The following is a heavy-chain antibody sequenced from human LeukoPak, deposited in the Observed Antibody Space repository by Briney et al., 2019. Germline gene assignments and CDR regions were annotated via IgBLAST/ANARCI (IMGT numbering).Heavy chain of an antibody. J-gene: IGHJ4*02. Sequence: GGSLRLSCAASGFTFSSYSMNWVRQAPGKGLEWVSYISSSSSAIYYADSVKGRFTISRDNAKNSLYLQMNSLRAEDTAVYYCARGSTYYDSSGQVPFDYWGQGTLVTVSS. D-gene: IGHD3-22*01. CDR1: GFTFSSYS. CDR2: ISSSSSAI. CDR3: ARGSTYYDSSGQVPFDY. V-gene: IGHV3-48*01.